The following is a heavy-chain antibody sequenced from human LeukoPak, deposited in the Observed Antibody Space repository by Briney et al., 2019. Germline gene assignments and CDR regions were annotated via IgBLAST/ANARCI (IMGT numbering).Heavy chain of an antibody. V-gene: IGHV3-7*01. CDR2: IKQDGSEK. CDR1: GFTFSSYW. Sequence: GGSLRLSCAASGFTFSSYWMSWVRQAPGKGLEWVANIKQDGSEKYYVDSVKGRFTISRDNAKNSLYLQMNSLRAEDTAVYYCARDSGRGYRGNSDYWGQGTLVTVSS. CDR3: ARDSGRGYRGNSDY. D-gene: IGHD5-18*01. J-gene: IGHJ4*02.